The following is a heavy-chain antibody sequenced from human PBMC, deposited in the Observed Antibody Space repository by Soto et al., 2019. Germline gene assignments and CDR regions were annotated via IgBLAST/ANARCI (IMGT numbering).Heavy chain of an antibody. V-gene: IGHV3-74*01. J-gene: IGHJ4*02. CDR1: GFTFSSYG. Sequence: PGGSLKLACAASGFTFSSYGIHWVRQAPGKGLVWVSRISSSGSSTSYADSVKGRFTISRDNSKKTLYLQMNSLRAEDTAVYYCAKDRGIAARRSRFDYWGQGTLVTVSS. CDR3: AKDRGIAARRSRFDY. D-gene: IGHD6-6*01. CDR2: ISSSGSST.